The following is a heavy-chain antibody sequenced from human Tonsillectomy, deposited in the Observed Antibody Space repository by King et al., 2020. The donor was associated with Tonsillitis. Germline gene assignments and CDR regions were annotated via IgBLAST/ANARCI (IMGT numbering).Heavy chain of an antibody. CDR2: INTNTGNP. Sequence: QVQLVESGSELKKPGASVKVSCTASGYTFTTYSINWVRQAPGQGLQWMGWINTNTGNPTFAQGFTGRFVFSLDTSVSTAYLQINSLKAEDTAVYYCARGRGAVAGTSLYYFDYWGQGTLVTVSS. V-gene: IGHV7-4-1*02. CDR3: ARGRGAVAGTSLYYFDY. D-gene: IGHD6-19*01. J-gene: IGHJ4*02. CDR1: GYTFTTYS.